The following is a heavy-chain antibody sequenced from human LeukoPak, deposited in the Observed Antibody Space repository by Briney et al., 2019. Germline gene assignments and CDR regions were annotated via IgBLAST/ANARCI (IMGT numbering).Heavy chain of an antibody. D-gene: IGHD3-9*01. CDR2: IKQDGSEK. CDR3: ARDREEGRLRYFDWLRRDPYYYGMDV. J-gene: IGHJ6*02. Sequence: GGSLRLSCAASGFTFSSYWMSWVRQAPGKGLEWVANIKQDGSEKYYMDSVKGRFTISRDNAKNSLYLQMNSLRAEDTAVYYCARDREEGRLRYFDWLRRDPYYYGMDVWGQGTTVTVSS. V-gene: IGHV3-7*01. CDR1: GFTFSSYW.